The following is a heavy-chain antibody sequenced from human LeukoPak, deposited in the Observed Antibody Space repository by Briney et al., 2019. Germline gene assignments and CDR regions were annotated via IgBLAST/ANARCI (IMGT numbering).Heavy chain of an antibody. J-gene: IGHJ3*02. Sequence: GGSLRLSCAASGFTFSSYELYWVRQAPGKGLEWISYISSSSTIIKYADSVRGRFTTSRDDARESLYLQMSSLRADDTAIYYCGASRQYVGAFDIWGQGTLVTVSS. CDR2: ISSSSTII. D-gene: IGHD3-16*01. CDR1: GFTFSSYE. V-gene: IGHV3-48*03. CDR3: GASRQYVGAFDI.